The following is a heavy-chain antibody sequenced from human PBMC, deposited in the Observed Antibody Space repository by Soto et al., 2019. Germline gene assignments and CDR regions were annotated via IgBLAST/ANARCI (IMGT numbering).Heavy chain of an antibody. CDR1: GGSISSYY. J-gene: IGHJ3*02. CDR3: ASGRRYSYGYSAFDI. V-gene: IGHV4-59*01. D-gene: IGHD5-18*01. Sequence: PSETLSLTCTVSGGSISSYYWSWIRLPPGTGLEWIGYIYYSGSTNYNPSLKRRVTISVDTSKNQFSLKLSSVTAADTAVYYCASGRRYSYGYSAFDIWGQGTMVTVSS. CDR2: IYYSGST.